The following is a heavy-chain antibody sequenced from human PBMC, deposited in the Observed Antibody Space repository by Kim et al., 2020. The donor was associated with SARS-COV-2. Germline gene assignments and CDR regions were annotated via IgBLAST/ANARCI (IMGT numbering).Heavy chain of an antibody. CDR1: GFTFSSYG. V-gene: IGHV3-30*18. Sequence: GGSLRLSCAASGFTFSSYGMHWVRQVPGKGLEWVAVISYDGSNKYYADSVKGRLTISRDNSKNTLYLQMNSLRAEDTAVYYCAKGTYYYDSSGLGEPDYWGQGTLITVSS. CDR2: ISYDGSNK. J-gene: IGHJ4*02. D-gene: IGHD3-22*01. CDR3: AKGTYYYDSSGLGEPDY.